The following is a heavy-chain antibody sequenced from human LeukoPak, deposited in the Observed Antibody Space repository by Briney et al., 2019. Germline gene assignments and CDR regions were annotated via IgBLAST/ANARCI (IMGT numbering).Heavy chain of an antibody. CDR1: GYTFTGYY. Sequence: ASVKVSCKASGYTFTGYYMHWVRQAPGQGLEWMGWINPNSGGTNYAQKFQGRVTMIRDTSISTAYMELSRLRSDDTAVYYCARDCSGGSCYEYFDYWGQGTLVTVSS. D-gene: IGHD2-15*01. J-gene: IGHJ4*02. V-gene: IGHV1-2*02. CDR2: INPNSGGT. CDR3: ARDCSGGSCYEYFDY.